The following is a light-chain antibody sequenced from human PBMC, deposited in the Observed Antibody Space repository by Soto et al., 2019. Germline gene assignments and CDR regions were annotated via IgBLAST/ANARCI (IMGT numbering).Light chain of an antibody. CDR2: AAS. J-gene: IGKJ4*01. Sequence: DIQMTQSPSSLSASVGDRVTITCRASQSISSHLNWYQQKPGKAPKLLIYAASSLQSGVPSRFSGSGSGTDFTLTISSLQPEDFATYSCQQSYSTPLTFGGGTKVVIK. CDR3: QQSYSTPLT. CDR1: QSISSH. V-gene: IGKV1-39*01.